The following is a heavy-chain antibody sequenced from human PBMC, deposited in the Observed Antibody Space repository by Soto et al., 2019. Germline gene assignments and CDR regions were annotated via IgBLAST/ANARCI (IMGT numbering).Heavy chain of an antibody. V-gene: IGHV3-30-3*01. J-gene: IGHJ6*02. CDR3: AGDYGDYAHYYGMDV. D-gene: IGHD4-17*01. CDR1: GFTFSSYA. Sequence: QVQLVESGGGVVQPGRSLRLSCAASGFTFSSYAMHWVRQAPGKGLEWVAVISYDGSNKYYADSVKGRFTISRDNSKNPLYLQMNSLRAEDTAVYYCAGDYGDYAHYYGMDVWGQGTTVTVSS. CDR2: ISYDGSNK.